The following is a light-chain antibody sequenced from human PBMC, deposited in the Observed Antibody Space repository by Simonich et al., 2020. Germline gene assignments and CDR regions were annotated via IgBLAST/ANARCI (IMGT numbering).Light chain of an antibody. CDR2: QDS. V-gene: IGLV3-1*01. CDR1: KLGDKY. CDR3: QAWDSSTVV. J-gene: IGLJ2*01. Sequence: SYELTQPPSVSVSPGQTANITCSGDKLGDKYACWYQQKPGHSPVLVIYQDSKRPSGIPGRFSGYNSGNTATLTISGTQAMDEDDYYCQAWDSSTVVFGGGTKLTVL.